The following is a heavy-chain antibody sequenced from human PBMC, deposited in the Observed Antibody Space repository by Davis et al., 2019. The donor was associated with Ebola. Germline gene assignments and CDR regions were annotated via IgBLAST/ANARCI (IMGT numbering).Heavy chain of an antibody. D-gene: IGHD1-1*01. CDR1: GVSISSSNW. Sequence: SETLSLTCAVSGVSISSSNWWTWVRQPPGKGLEWIGEIYHSRSTNYKPSLKSRVTMSVDKSKNQFSLKLSSVTAADTAVYYCARVRDTITTFYGIDVWGKGTTVTVSS. J-gene: IGHJ6*04. V-gene: IGHV4-4*02. CDR3: ARVRDTITTFYGIDV. CDR2: IYHSRST.